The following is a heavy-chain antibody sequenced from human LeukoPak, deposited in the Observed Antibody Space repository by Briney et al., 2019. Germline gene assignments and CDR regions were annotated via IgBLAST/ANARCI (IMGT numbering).Heavy chain of an antibody. D-gene: IGHD2-2*01. J-gene: IGHJ5*02. V-gene: IGHV4-30-4*08. Sequence: LRLSCAASGFTFSDYYMSWIRQPPGKGLEWIGYINYSGSTFHYNPSLKSRVTISVDTSKNQFSLRLNSVTVADSAVYYCASTNCSSARCYGANWFDPWGQGTLVTVSS. CDR2: INYSGST. CDR1: GFTFSDYY. CDR3: ASTNCSSARCYGANWFDP.